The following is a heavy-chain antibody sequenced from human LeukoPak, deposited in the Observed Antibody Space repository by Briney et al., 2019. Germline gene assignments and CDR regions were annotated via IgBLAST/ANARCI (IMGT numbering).Heavy chain of an antibody. D-gene: IGHD3-16*01. J-gene: IGHJ3*02. CDR3: ARGNTSSAFDI. CDR1: GFSLSTSGVG. CDR2: IYWDDDK. V-gene: IGHV2-5*02. Sequence: SGPTLVNPTQTLSLTCTFSGFSLSTSGVGVGWXXXXXXXXXEWLALIYWDDDKRYSPSLKSRLTITKDTSKNQVVLTMTNMDPVDTATYYCARGNTSSAFDIWGQGTMVTVSS.